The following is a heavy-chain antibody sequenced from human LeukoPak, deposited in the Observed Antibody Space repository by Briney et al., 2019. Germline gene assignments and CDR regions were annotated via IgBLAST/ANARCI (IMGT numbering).Heavy chain of an antibody. CDR1: GFTFSKAW. D-gene: IGHD1-26*01. Sequence: GGSLRLSCAASGFTFSKAWMYWVRQAPGKGLEWVGFIRSKAYGGTTEYAASVKGRFTISRDDSKSIAYLQMNSLKTEDTAVYYCTRGKWELLSGDYWGQGTLVTVSS. J-gene: IGHJ4*02. V-gene: IGHV3-49*04. CDR2: IRSKAYGGTT. CDR3: TRGKWELLSGDY.